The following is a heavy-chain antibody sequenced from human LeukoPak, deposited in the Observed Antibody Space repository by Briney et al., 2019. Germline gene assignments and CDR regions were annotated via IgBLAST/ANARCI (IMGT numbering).Heavy chain of an antibody. Sequence: GGSLRLSCAASGFTFSSYIMNWVRQAPGKGLEWVALIWYDGSNKYYTDSVKGRLTISRDNSKNTLYLQMNSLRAEDTAVYYCAREGPRGNSQFDYWGQGTLVTVSS. CDR1: GFTFSSYI. V-gene: IGHV3-33*08. CDR2: IWYDGSNK. CDR3: AREGPRGNSQFDY. J-gene: IGHJ4*02. D-gene: IGHD2/OR15-2a*01.